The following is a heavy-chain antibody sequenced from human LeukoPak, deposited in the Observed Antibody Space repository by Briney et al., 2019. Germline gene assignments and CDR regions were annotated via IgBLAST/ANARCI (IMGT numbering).Heavy chain of an antibody. J-gene: IGHJ4*02. Sequence: GGSLRLSCAASGFTVSSNYMSWVRQAPGKGLEWVSVIYGGGSTYYADSVKGRFTISRDNSKNTLHLQMNSLRAEDTAVYYCAREVPATAMYFDYWGQGTLVTVSS. D-gene: IGHD2-2*01. CDR3: AREVPATAMYFDY. CDR2: IYGGGST. CDR1: GFTVSSNY. V-gene: IGHV3-53*01.